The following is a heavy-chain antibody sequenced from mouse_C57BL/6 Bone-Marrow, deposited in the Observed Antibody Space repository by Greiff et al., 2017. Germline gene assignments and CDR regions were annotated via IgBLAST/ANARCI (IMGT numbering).Heavy chain of an antibody. Sequence: VQLQQSGPELVKPGASVKISCKASGYSFTDYNMNWVKQSNGKSLEWIGVINPNYGTTSYNQKFKGKATLTVDQSSSTAYMQLNSLTSEDSAVYYCAAYCYGSSYMAMDYWGQGTSVTVSS. CDR2: INPNYGTT. CDR1: GYSFTDYN. D-gene: IGHD1-1*01. CDR3: AAYCYGSSYMAMDY. V-gene: IGHV1-39*01. J-gene: IGHJ4*01.